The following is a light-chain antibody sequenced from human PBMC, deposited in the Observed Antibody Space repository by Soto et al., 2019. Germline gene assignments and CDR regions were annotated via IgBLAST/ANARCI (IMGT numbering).Light chain of an antibody. J-gene: IGKJ1*01. V-gene: IGKV3-20*01. CDR3: QQYGSSPWT. Sequence: EIVLTQSPGTLSLSPGERATLSCRASQSVSSSYLAWYQQKPGQAPRLLSYGASSRDTGIPDRFSGSGSGTDFTLTISRLEPEDVEVYYCQQYGSSPWTFGQGTKVEIK. CDR2: GAS. CDR1: QSVSSSY.